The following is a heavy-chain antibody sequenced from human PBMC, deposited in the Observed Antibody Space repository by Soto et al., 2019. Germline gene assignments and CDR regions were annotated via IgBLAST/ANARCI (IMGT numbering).Heavy chain of an antibody. CDR3: AKGVRYYYGSGSYFDY. CDR1: GFTFDDYA. D-gene: IGHD3-10*01. J-gene: IGHJ4*02. V-gene: IGHV3-9*01. CDR2: ISWNSGSI. Sequence: GGSLRLSCAASGFTFDDYAMHWVRQAPGKGLEWVSGISWNSGSIGYADSVKGRFTISRDNAKNSLYLQMNSLRAEDTALYYCAKGVRYYYGSGSYFDYWGQGTLVTVSS.